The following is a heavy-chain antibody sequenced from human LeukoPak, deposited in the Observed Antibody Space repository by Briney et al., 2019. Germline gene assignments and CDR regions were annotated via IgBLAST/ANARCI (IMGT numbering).Heavy chain of an antibody. D-gene: IGHD3-3*01. Sequence: KTSETLSLTCAVYGVSFSGYYWSWIRQPPGKGLEWIGEINHSGSTNYNPSLKSRVTISVDTSKNQFSLKLSSVTAADTAVYYCARGVPYDFWSGYYSLAGYNWFDPWGQGTLVTVSS. CDR3: ARGVPYDFWSGYYSLAGYNWFDP. CDR2: INHSGST. J-gene: IGHJ5*02. CDR1: GVSFSGYY. V-gene: IGHV4-34*01.